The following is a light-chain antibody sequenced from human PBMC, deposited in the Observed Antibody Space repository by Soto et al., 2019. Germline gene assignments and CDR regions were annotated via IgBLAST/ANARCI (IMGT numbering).Light chain of an antibody. CDR1: QTVSNSY. V-gene: IGKV3-20*01. J-gene: IGKJ1*01. Sequence: EIVLTQSPGTLSLSPGEGATLSCRASQTVSNSYLAWYQQKPGRAPRLLIYGASSRATDIPDRFSGSGSGTDFTLTISRLEPVDSAVYYCQQYGSSPTTFGQGTKVDIK. CDR3: QQYGSSPTT. CDR2: GAS.